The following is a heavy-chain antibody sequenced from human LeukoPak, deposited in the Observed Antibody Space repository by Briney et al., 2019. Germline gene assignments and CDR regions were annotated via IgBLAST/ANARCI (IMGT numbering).Heavy chain of an antibody. CDR1: GFTFSSYW. V-gene: IGHV3-7*01. J-gene: IGHJ3*02. Sequence: WGSLRLSCAASGFTFSSYWMSWVRQAPGKGLEWAANIKQDGSEKYYVDSVKGRFTISRDNAKNSLYLRINSLRAEDTAVHYCARDGGLHSTTGAFDIWGQGTMVTVSS. CDR3: ARDGGLHSTTGAFDI. CDR2: IKQDGSEK. D-gene: IGHD3-16*01.